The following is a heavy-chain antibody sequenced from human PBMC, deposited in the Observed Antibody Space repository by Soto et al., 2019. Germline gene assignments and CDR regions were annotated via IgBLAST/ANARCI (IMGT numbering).Heavy chain of an antibody. V-gene: IGHV1-69*13. J-gene: IGHJ5*02. D-gene: IGHD6-13*01. CDR2: IIPIMDTT. Sequence: GASVKVSCKASGGAFTSYGISWVRHVPGQGLELMGGIIPIMDTTNYAPKFQGRVTISADASTDTAYMELNSLRAEDTAIYYCARDMRSGGSWYGNLDPWGQGTLVTVSS. CDR3: ARDMRSGGSWYGNLDP. CDR1: GGAFTSYG.